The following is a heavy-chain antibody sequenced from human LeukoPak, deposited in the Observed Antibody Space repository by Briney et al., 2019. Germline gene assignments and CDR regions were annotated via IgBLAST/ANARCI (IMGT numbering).Heavy chain of an antibody. D-gene: IGHD6-25*01. CDR2: INSEGGLI. Sequence: GSLRLSCAATGFALSDYWMHWVRQAPGKGLVWVSRINSEGGLISYADSVKGRFTIYRDNAKNTLYLQMNSLTAEDTAMYYCTRAAEQRPIDYWGQGTLVTVSS. V-gene: IGHV3-74*01. CDR3: TRAAEQRPIDY. J-gene: IGHJ4*02. CDR1: GFALSDYW.